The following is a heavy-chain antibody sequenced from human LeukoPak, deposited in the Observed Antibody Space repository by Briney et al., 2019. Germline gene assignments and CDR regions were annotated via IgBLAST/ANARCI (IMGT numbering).Heavy chain of an antibody. J-gene: IGHJ4*02. Sequence: ASVKVSCKASGYTFTNYAISWVRQAPGQGLEWMGWISVYSDDTKSAQNLQGRITMTKDTSTSTAYKELRSLRSDDTAVYYCAREADSSGYFFRPDYWGQGTLVTVSS. V-gene: IGHV1-18*01. CDR2: ISVYSDDT. D-gene: IGHD3-22*01. CDR1: GYTFTNYA. CDR3: AREADSSGYFFRPDY.